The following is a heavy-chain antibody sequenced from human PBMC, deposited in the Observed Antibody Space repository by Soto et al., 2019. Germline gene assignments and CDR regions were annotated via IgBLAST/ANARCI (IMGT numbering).Heavy chain of an antibody. CDR1: GGSITSSSFH. V-gene: IGHV4-39*01. CDR3: ARKERAAGTDWWFDP. D-gene: IGHD6-13*01. Sequence: QLQLQESGQGLVKPSETLSLTCTVSGGSITSSSFHWGWIRQPPGKGLVWIGSIYYRGSTYYSPYLKSRVTISVDPSKNQFSLKLSSVAAADTAVYYCARKERAAGTDWWFDPWAQGPLVTVSS. J-gene: IGHJ5*02. CDR2: IYYRGST.